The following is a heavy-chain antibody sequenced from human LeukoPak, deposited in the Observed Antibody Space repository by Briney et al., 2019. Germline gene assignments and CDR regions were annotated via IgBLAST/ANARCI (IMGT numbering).Heavy chain of an antibody. V-gene: IGHV3-23*01. Sequence: GGSLRLSCAASGFTFSSYAMSWVRQAPGKGLEWVSAISGSGGSTYYADSVKGRFTISSDNSKNTLYLQMNSLRAEDTAVYYVAKDLQITMVRGVILTTYAFDIWGQGTMVTFSS. CDR2: ISGSGGST. J-gene: IGHJ3*02. CDR3: AKDLQITMVRGVILTTYAFDI. D-gene: IGHD3-10*01. CDR1: GFTFSSYA.